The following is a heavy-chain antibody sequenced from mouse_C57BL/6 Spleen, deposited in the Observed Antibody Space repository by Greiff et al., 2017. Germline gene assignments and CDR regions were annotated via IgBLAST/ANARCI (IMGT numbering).Heavy chain of an antibody. CDR2: IDPEDGET. Sequence: VHVKQSGAELVKPGASVKLSCTASGFNIKDYYMHWVKQRTEQGLEWIGRIDPEDGETKYAPKFQGKATITADTASNTAYLQLSSLTSEDTAVYYCAIDSSGYYFDYWGQGTTLTVSS. V-gene: IGHV14-2*01. D-gene: IGHD3-2*02. J-gene: IGHJ2*01. CDR1: GFNIKDYY. CDR3: AIDSSGYYFDY.